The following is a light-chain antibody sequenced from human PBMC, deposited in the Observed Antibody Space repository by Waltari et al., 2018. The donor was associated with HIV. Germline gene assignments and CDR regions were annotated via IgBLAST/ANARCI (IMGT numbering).Light chain of an antibody. V-gene: IGLV2-8*01. J-gene: IGLJ2*01. CDR2: EVT. Sequence: QSALTQPPSASGSPGQSVTMSCTGTSSDIGGYNYVSWYQQHPGKAPKLIMTEVTKRPSGVPDRFSCSKSGNTASLTVSGLQAEDEAHYYCSSYAPTNKFYVLFGGGTTLTVL. CDR1: SSDIGGYNY. CDR3: SSYAPTNKFYVL.